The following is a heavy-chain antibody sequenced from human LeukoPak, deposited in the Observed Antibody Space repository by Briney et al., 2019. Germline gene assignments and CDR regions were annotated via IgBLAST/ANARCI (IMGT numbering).Heavy chain of an antibody. CDR1: GFTFSTYS. J-gene: IGHJ5*02. V-gene: IGHV3-21*01. CDR2: ITSRSSYK. D-gene: IGHD4-11*01. CDR3: ARDNPDYSNNWWFDP. Sequence: GGSLRLSCEASGFTFSTYSMNWVRQAPGKGLEWVSSITSRSSYKYYADSVKGRFTISRDDAKNSLYPQMNSLRVEDTAVYYCARDNPDYSNNWWFDPWGQGTLVTVSS.